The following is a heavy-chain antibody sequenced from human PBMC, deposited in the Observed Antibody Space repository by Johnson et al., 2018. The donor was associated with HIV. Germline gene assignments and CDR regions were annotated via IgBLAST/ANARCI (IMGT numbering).Heavy chain of an antibody. Sequence: QVQLVESGGGLVKPGGSLRLSCAASGFTFSDYYMSWIRQAPGKGLEWVSYISSSGSTIYYADSVKGRFTISRDNANNSLFLQMNSLRAEDTAVYYCAKDLEHILTYAFDIWGQGTMVTVSS. V-gene: IGHV3-11*04. J-gene: IGHJ3*02. D-gene: IGHD2-21*01. CDR2: ISSSGSTI. CDR1: GFTFSDYY. CDR3: AKDLEHILTYAFDI.